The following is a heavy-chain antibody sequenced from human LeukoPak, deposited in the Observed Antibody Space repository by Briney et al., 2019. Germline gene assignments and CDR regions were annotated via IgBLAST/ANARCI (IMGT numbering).Heavy chain of an antibody. J-gene: IGHJ6*02. CDR1: GFTFSHSA. V-gene: IGHV3-23*01. CDR2: ISFSGANT. Sequence: GGSLRPSCAASGFTFSHSAMTWVRQAPGRGLEWVSLISFSGANTYSADSVKGRFTISRDNSKGTLFLQMNSLRAEDTAIYYCVRDIELSTWGLGTTVTVSS. D-gene: IGHD3-16*02. CDR3: VRDIELST.